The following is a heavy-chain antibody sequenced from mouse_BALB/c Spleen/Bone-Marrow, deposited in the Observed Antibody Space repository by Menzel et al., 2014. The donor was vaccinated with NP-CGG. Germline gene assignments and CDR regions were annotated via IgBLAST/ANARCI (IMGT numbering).Heavy chain of an antibody. CDR2: IDPASCNT. J-gene: IGHJ3*01. D-gene: IGHD1-1*01. V-gene: IGHV14-3*02. CDR1: GFNIKDTY. Sequence: VQLQQSGAELVKPGASVKLSCTASGFNIKDTYMHWVKQRPEQGLEWIGRIDPASCNTKYNAKFQGKATITVDTSSNTAYLELSSLTSEDTAVYYCATYYNGAYGFAYWGQGTLVTVSA. CDR3: ATYYNGAYGFAY.